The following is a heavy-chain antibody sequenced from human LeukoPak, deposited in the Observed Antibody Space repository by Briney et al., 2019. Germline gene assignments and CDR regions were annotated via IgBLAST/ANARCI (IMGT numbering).Heavy chain of an antibody. V-gene: IGHV5-51*01. CDR1: GYRFTSYW. Sequence: GESLKISCKASGYRFTSYWIGWVRQMPGKGLEWMGFVSPGDSDTRYSPSFQGQVTISAGKSISTAYLQWSSLEASDTAMYYCARHLDDSSGYYYRTMYYFDYWGQGTLVTVSS. J-gene: IGHJ4*02. CDR3: ARHLDDSSGYYYRTMYYFDY. D-gene: IGHD3-22*01. CDR2: VSPGDSDT.